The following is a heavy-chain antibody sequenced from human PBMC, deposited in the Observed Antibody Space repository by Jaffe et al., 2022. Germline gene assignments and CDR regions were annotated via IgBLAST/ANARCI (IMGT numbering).Heavy chain of an antibody. CDR2: IDWDDDK. Sequence: QVTLRESGPALVKPTQTLTLTCTFSGFSLSTSGMCVSWIRQPPGKALEWLALIDWDDDKYYSTSLKTRLTISKDTSKNQVVLTMTNMDPVDTATYYCARIGYDFWSGDYYFDYWGQGTLVTVSS. CDR1: GFSLSTSGMC. D-gene: IGHD3-3*01. V-gene: IGHV2-70*01. CDR3: ARIGYDFWSGDYYFDY. J-gene: IGHJ4*02.